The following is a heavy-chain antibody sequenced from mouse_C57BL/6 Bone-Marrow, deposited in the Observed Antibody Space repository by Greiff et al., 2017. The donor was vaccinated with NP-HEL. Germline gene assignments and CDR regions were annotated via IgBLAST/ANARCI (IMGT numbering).Heavy chain of an antibody. D-gene: IGHD2-3*01. J-gene: IGHJ3*01. V-gene: IGHV14-4*01. CDR3: TTQYDGFFAY. Sequence: EVQLQQSGAELVRPGASVKLSCTASGFNTKDAYMHWVNQRPERGLEGMGWIDHENGDTAYASKFQGKATITADTSSHTAYLQLSSLTSGDTAVYYCTTQYDGFFAYWGQGTLVTVSA. CDR1: GFNTKDAY. CDR2: IDHENGDT.